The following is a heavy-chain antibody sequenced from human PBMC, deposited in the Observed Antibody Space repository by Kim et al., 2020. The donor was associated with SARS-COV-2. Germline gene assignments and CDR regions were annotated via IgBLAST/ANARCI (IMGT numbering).Heavy chain of an antibody. CDR1: GFTFSSYV. CDR3: AKDGPVVVTTTPYYFD. V-gene: IGHV3-23*01. Sequence: GGSLRLSCAASGFTFSSYVMTWVRQAPGKGLEWVSSLSGSGDTRYYADSVRGRFTISRDNSQNTLYLDMNSLRAEDTAVYYCAKDGPVVVTTTPYYFD. D-gene: IGHD2-21*02. J-gene: IGHJ4*01. CDR2: LSGSGDTR.